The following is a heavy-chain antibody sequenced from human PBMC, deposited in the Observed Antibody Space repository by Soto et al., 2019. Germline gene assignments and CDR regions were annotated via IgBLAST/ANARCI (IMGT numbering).Heavy chain of an antibody. CDR2: IIPYYNTL. CDR1: EGTFNSYA. Sequence: AQVVQSGAEVRKPWSSVKLSCKASEGTFNSYAIAWVRQAPGQGREWMGGIIPYYNTLNYAQKFQDRVTITADDSTNTVYMELSSLRSDDTAVYFCASGASRWYPYFFASWAQGTLITVSS. J-gene: IGHJ4*02. V-gene: IGHV1-69*01. CDR3: ASGASRWYPYFFAS. D-gene: IGHD6-13*01.